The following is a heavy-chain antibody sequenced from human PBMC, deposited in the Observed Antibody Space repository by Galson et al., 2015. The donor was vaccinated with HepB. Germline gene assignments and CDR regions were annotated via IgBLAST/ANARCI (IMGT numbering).Heavy chain of an antibody. CDR1: GFTFSNYG. Sequence: SLRLSCAASGFTFSNYGMHWVRQAPGKGLEWVAVIWYDGSNKYSADSVKGRFTISRDNSKNKLYLQMNSLRAEDTAVYYCARVKVFLEWHPRGMDVWGQGTTVTVSS. D-gene: IGHD3-3*01. V-gene: IGHV3-33*01. CDR2: IWYDGSNK. J-gene: IGHJ6*02. CDR3: ARVKVFLEWHPRGMDV.